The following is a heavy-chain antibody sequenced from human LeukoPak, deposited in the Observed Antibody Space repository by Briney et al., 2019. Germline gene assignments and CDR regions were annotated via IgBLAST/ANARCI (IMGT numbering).Heavy chain of an antibody. Sequence: ASVKVFCKASGYTFTSYYMHWVRQAPGKGLEWMGIINPIGGSTSYAQKFQGRVTMTRDTSTSTVYMELSSLRSEDTAVYYCARDPSAYDLAASGYYYYYMDVWGKGTTVTVSS. D-gene: IGHD3-3*01. J-gene: IGHJ6*03. V-gene: IGHV1-46*01. CDR3: ARDPSAYDLAASGYYYYYMDV. CDR1: GYTFTSYY. CDR2: INPIGGST.